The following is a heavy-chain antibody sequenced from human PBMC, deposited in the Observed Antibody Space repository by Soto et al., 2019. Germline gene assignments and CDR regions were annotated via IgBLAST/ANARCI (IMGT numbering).Heavy chain of an antibody. CDR1: GFSLSTSGVG. D-gene: IGHD6-19*01. CDR3: AHRPGYVGSGWFSDAFDI. Sequence: SGPTLVKPTQTLTLTCTFSGFSLSTSGVGVGWIRQPPGKALEWLALIYWNDDKRYSPSLKSRLTITKDTSKNQVVLTMTNMDPVDTATYYCAHRPGYVGSGWFSDAFDIWGQGTMVTVSS. J-gene: IGHJ3*02. V-gene: IGHV2-5*01. CDR2: IYWNDDK.